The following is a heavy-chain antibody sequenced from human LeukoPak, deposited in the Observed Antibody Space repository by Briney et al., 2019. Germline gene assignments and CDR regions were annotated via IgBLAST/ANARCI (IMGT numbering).Heavy chain of an antibody. D-gene: IGHD2-15*01. Sequence: PSETLSLTCTVSGGSISDYYWSWIRQPPGKGLEWIGYIYSSGSTYYNPSLKSRVTIPVDTSKNQFSLKLSSVTAADTAVYYCATVGLRGILAYWGQGTLVTVSS. J-gene: IGHJ4*02. V-gene: IGHV4-59*01. CDR3: ATVGLRGILAY. CDR1: GGSISDYY. CDR2: IYSSGST.